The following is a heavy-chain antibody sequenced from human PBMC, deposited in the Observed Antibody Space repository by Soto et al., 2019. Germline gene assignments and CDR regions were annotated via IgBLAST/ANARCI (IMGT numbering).Heavy chain of an antibody. J-gene: IGHJ4*02. Sequence: QVQLVESGGGVVQPGRSLRLSCAASGFTFSSYGMHWVRQAPGKGLEWVAVISYDGSNKYYADSVKGRFTISRDNSKNTLYLRMNCLRAEDTAVYYGAKVRGSSSWYAIDYWGQGTMVTVSS. CDR1: GFTFSSYG. D-gene: IGHD6-13*01. V-gene: IGHV3-30*18. CDR3: AKVRGSSSWYAIDY. CDR2: ISYDGSNK.